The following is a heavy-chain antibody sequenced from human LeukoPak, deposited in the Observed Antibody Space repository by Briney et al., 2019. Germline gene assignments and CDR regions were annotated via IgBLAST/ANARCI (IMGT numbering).Heavy chain of an antibody. D-gene: IGHD2-2*02. Sequence: GGSLRLSCAASGFTFSDYYMSWIRQAPGKGLEWVSYISSSGSTIYYADSMKGRFTISRDNAKNSLYLQMNSLRAEDTAVYYCARGQEYCSSTSCYTSYYYGMDVWGQGTTVTVSS. J-gene: IGHJ6*02. CDR3: ARGQEYCSSTSCYTSYYYGMDV. V-gene: IGHV3-11*01. CDR1: GFTFSDYY. CDR2: ISSSGSTI.